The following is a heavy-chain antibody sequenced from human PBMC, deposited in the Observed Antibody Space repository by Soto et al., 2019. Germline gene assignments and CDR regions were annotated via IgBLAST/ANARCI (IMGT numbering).Heavy chain of an antibody. CDR1: GYTFTSFG. J-gene: IGHJ3*02. V-gene: IGHV1-18*01. CDR2: ISTYNGNT. Sequence: GASVKVSCKASGYTFTSFGFSWVRQVPGQGLEWMGWISTYNGNTDYAQNLQGRVTITTDESTSTAYMELSSLRSEDTAVYYCARRHPTHAFDIWGQGTMVTVSS. CDR3: ARRHPTHAFDI.